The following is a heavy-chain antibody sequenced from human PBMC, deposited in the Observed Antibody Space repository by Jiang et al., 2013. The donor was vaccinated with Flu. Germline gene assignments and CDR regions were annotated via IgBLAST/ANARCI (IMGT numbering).Heavy chain of an antibody. CDR3: AALIFYSGTYWGIDF. CDR2: IVVGSGNT. V-gene: IGHV1-58*02. D-gene: IGHD1-26*01. J-gene: IGHJ4*02. Sequence: GAEVKKPGTSVKVSCKTSGFTFTSSAIQWVRQARGQRLEWIGWIVVGSGNTNYAQKFQERVTITRDMSTATAYMELSSLRSEDTAVYYCAALIFYSGTYWGIDFWGQGTLVTVSS. CDR1: GFTFTSSA.